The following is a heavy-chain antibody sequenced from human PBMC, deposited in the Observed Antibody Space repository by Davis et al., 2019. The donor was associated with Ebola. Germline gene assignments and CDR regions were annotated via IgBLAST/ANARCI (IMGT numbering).Heavy chain of an antibody. CDR3: AKDLGYRLLDY. Sequence: GESLKISCTASGFTFSSFGMHWVRQAPGKGLEWVAVISFDGRNKYYADSVKGRFTISRDTSKNTLYLQMNSLRAEDTALYYCAKDLGYRLLDYWGQGTLVTVSS. CDR2: ISFDGRNK. V-gene: IGHV3-30*18. CDR1: GFTFSSFG. D-gene: IGHD2-2*01. J-gene: IGHJ4*02.